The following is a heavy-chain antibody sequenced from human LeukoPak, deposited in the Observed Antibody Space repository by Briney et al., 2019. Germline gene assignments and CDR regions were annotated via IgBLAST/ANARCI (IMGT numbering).Heavy chain of an antibody. J-gene: IGHJ4*01. CDR3: ARVISDCANFNCFKGYFDY. Sequence: GASVKVSCKASGYTFTNYAIHWVRRAPGQSLEWLGWINAGNGNTKYSQKFQARVTFTRDTSANTAYMELSSLRSEDTTIYFCARVISDCANFNCFKGYFDYWGQGTPVTVSS. CDR2: INAGNGNT. CDR1: GYTFTNYA. D-gene: IGHD5/OR15-5a*01. V-gene: IGHV1-3*01.